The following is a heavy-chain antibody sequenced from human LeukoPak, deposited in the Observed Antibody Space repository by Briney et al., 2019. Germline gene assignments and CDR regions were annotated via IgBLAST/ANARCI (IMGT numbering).Heavy chain of an antibody. J-gene: IGHJ2*01. D-gene: IGHD2-21*01. Sequence: PSETLSLTCAVYGGSFSGYYWSWIRQPPGKGLEWIGEINHSGSTNYNPSLKSRVTMSVDTSKNQFSLKLSSVSAADTAVYYCAGDLWPDWYFDLWGRGTLVTVSS. CDR2: INHSGST. V-gene: IGHV4-34*01. CDR3: AGDLWPDWYFDL. CDR1: GGSFSGYY.